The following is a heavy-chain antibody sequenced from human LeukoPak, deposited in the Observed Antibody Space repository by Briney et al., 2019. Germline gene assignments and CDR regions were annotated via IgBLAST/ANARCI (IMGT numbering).Heavy chain of an antibody. D-gene: IGHD6-13*01. J-gene: IGHJ6*03. Sequence: PGGSLRLSCAASGFTFSSYSMNWVRQAPGKGLEWVSSISSSSSYIYYADSVKGRFTISRDNAKNSLYLQMNSLRAEDTAVYYCARANSGYSSSWYQDLYYYYYMDVWGKGTTVTVSS. CDR1: GFTFSSYS. CDR3: ARANSGYSSSWYQDLYYYYYMDV. CDR2: ISSSSSYI. V-gene: IGHV3-21*01.